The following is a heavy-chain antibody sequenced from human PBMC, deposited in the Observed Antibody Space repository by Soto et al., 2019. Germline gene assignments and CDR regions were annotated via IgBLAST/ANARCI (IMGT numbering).Heavy chain of an antibody. Sequence: SHTLSLTCVISGESVSSNSAAWNWIRQSPSRGLEWLGRTYYRSRWYNDYAVSVRSRITVNADTSKNQFSLHLNSVTPEDTAVYYGAGTSSLKWYYTEVWAKGTMVT. J-gene: IGHJ6*03. CDR1: GESVSSNSAA. CDR2: TYYRSRWYN. CDR3: AGTSSLKWYYTEV. V-gene: IGHV6-1*01. D-gene: IGHD1-26*01.